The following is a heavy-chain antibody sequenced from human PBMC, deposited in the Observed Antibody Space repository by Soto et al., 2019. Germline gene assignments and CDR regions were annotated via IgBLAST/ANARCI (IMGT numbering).Heavy chain of an antibody. CDR3: ARGLDKQTVTQTHYYYYMDV. Sequence: SETLSLTCAVYGGSFSGYYWSWIRQPPGKGLEWIGEINHSGSTNYNPSLKSRVTISVDTSKNQFSLKLSSVTAADTAVYYCARGLDKQTVTQTHYYYYMDVWGKGTTVTVSS. V-gene: IGHV4-34*01. CDR2: INHSGST. D-gene: IGHD4-17*01. J-gene: IGHJ6*03. CDR1: GGSFSGYY.